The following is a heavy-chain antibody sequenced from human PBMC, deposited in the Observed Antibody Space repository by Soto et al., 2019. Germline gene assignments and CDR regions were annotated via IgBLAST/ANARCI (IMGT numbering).Heavy chain of an antibody. D-gene: IGHD3-3*01. J-gene: IGHJ6*02. CDR1: GGSISSGDYY. V-gene: IGHV4-30-4*01. CDR2: IYYSGST. CDR3: ARDTPSGYSPYYYYGMDV. Sequence: PSETLSLTCTVSGGSISSGDYYWSWSRQPPGKGLEWIGYIYYSGSTYYNPSLKSRVTISVDTSKNQFSLKLSSVTAADTAVYYCARDTPSGYSPYYYYGMDVWGQGTTVTVSS.